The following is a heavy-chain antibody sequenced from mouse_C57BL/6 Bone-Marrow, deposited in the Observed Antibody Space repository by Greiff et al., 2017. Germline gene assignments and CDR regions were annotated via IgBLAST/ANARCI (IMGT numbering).Heavy chain of an antibody. J-gene: IGHJ4*01. CDR1: GYTFTDYY. CDR3: TRWGYSNYDAMDY. CDR2: INPNNGGT. Sequence: VQLQQSGPELVKPGASVKISCKASGYTFTDYYMNWVKQSHGKSLEWIGDINPNNGGTSYNQKFKGKATLTVDKSSSTAYMELRSLTSEDSAVYYCTRWGYSNYDAMDYWGQGTSVTVSS. D-gene: IGHD2-5*01. V-gene: IGHV1-26*01.